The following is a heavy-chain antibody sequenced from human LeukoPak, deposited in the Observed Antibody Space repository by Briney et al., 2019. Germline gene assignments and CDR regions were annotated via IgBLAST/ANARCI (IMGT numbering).Heavy chain of an antibody. CDR2: IIPIFGTT. CDR1: GYTLTELS. J-gene: IGHJ3*02. CDR3: ARSVTMVRGVLRETYHASDI. Sequence: ASVKVSCKVSGYTLTELSMFWVRQAPGKGLEWVGGIIPIFGTTNYAQKFQGRVTLTMDKATSTVHMEMTSLRSDDTAVYYCARSVTMVRGVLRETYHASDIWGQGTMVIVSS. V-gene: IGHV1-69*05. D-gene: IGHD3-10*01.